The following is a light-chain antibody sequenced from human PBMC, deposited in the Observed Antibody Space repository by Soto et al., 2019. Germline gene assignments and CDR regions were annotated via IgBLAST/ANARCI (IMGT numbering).Light chain of an antibody. V-gene: IGKV1-9*01. J-gene: IGKJ4*01. CDR3: QQVNSFPPFT. CDR1: QDISSS. Sequence: DIQLNQSPSFLSASVGDRVTITCRASQDISSSLAWYQQKPGKAPKILMYAASSLESWVPSRFSGSGSGTEFTLTISSLQPDDFATDYCQQVNSFPPFTFGGGTTVEIK. CDR2: AAS.